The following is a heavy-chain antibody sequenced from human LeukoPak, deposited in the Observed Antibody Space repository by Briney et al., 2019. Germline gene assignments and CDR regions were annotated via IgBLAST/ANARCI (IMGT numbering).Heavy chain of an antibody. CDR1: GGSFSGYY. D-gene: IGHD6-13*01. J-gene: IGHJ6*03. V-gene: IGHV4-34*01. Sequence: PSETLSLTCAVYGGSFSGYYWSWIRQPPGKGLEWIGEINHSGSTNYNPSLKSRVTISVDTSKNQFSLKLSSVTAAGTAVYYCARMTWQQLVSRLYYYYYMDVWGKGTTVTISS. CDR2: INHSGST. CDR3: ARMTWQQLVSRLYYYYYMDV.